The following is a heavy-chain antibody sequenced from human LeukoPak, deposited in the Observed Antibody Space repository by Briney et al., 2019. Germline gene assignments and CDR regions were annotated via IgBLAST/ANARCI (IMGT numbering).Heavy chain of an antibody. J-gene: IGHJ4*02. CDR2: IYHSGRS. Sequence: PSETLSLTCTVSGDSISNGVKYWSWIRQHPGRGLEWIGYIYHSGRSYYNPSLKSRITMSVDTSKNQFSLNLSSVTAADTAVYYCARDQVECTGGTCQSRVGFDFWGQGTLVTVSS. D-gene: IGHD2-8*02. CDR3: ARDQVECTGGTCQSRVGFDF. CDR1: GDSISNGVKY. V-gene: IGHV4-31*03.